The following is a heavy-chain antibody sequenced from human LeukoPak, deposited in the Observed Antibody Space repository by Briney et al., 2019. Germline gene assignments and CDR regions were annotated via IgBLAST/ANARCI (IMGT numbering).Heavy chain of an antibody. J-gene: IGHJ5*02. D-gene: IGHD3-3*01. CDR3: ARDHLFLEPRGVWFDT. Sequence: PSETLSLTCPASGGSISSGSYYWSWIRQPAGKGLEWIGRIDTSGSTNYTPSLKSRVTISVDTSKNQFSLKLSSVTAADTAVYYCARDHLFLEPRGVWFDTWGQGTLVTVSS. CDR1: GGSISSGSYY. CDR2: IDTSGST. V-gene: IGHV4-61*02.